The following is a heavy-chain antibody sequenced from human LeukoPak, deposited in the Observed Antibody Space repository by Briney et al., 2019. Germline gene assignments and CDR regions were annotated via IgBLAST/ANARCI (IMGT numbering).Heavy chain of an antibody. V-gene: IGHV3-21*01. CDR3: ARGIVVVQYYYYMDV. Sequence: PGGSLRLSCAASGFTFSTYAMNWVRQAPGKGLEWVSSISSSSSYIYYADSVKGRFTISRDNAKNSLYLQMNSLRADDTAVYYCARGIVVVQYYYYMDVWGKGTTVTVSS. CDR2: ISSSSSYI. D-gene: IGHD2-2*01. CDR1: GFTFSTYA. J-gene: IGHJ6*03.